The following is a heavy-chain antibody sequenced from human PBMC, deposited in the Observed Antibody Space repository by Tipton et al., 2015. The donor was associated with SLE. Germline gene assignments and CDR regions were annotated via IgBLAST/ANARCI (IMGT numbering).Heavy chain of an antibody. D-gene: IGHD2-2*01. CDR3: ARVWVGTSSTLPFDY. CDR1: GFTFSSYW. J-gene: IGHJ4*02. Sequence: GSLRLSCAASGFTFSSYWMHWVRQAPGKGLVWVSRINSDGRITTYADSVKGRFTISRDNAKNTLFLQMNTLTAEDTAVYYCARVWVGTSSTLPFDYWGQGTLVTVSS. CDR2: INSDGRIT. V-gene: IGHV3-74*01.